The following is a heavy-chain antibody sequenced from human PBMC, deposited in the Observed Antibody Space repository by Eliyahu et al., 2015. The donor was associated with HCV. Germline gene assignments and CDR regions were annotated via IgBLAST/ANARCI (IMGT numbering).Heavy chain of an antibody. CDR2: ISGYNGNR. J-gene: IGHJ4*02. D-gene: IGHD1-26*01. V-gene: IGHV1-18*01. CDR1: GYIFTNYG. Sequence: QFQLVQSGAEVKKPGASVKVSCKASGYIFTNYGISWVRQAPGQGLEWMAWISGYNGNRNSAQKLQGRVSLATDASTTTAYLELMSLTSDDTAVYYCARDRKRVGAVGYFDYWGQGTLVTVSS. CDR3: ARDRKRVGAVGYFDY.